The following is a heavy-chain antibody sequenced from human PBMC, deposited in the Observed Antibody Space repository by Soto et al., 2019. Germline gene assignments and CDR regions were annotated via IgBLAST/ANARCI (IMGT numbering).Heavy chain of an antibody. V-gene: IGHV4-59*01. CDR3: ARAITIFGVVTFIYDY. D-gene: IGHD3-3*01. Sequence: PSETLSLTCTVSGGSISSYYWSWIGQPPGKGLEWIGYIYYSGSTNYNPSLKSRVTISVDTSKNQFSLKLSSVTAADTAVYYCARAITIFGVVTFIYDYWGQGTLVTVSS. CDR2: IYYSGST. CDR1: GGSISSYY. J-gene: IGHJ4*02.